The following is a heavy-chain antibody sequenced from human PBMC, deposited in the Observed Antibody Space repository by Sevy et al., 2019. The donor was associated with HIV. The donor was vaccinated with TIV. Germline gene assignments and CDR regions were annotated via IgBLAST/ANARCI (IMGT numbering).Heavy chain of an antibody. CDR1: GFTVSSNY. CDR2: IYSGGST. CDR3: ARVQGTGFPYYYYYGMDV. D-gene: IGHD2-15*01. V-gene: IGHV3-53*01. J-gene: IGHJ6*02. Sequence: GGSLRLSCAASGFTVSSNYMSWVRQAPGKGLEWVSVIYSGGSTYYADTVKGRFTISRDNSKNTLYLQMNSLMAEDTAVYYCARVQGTGFPYYYYYGMDVWGQGTTVTVSS.